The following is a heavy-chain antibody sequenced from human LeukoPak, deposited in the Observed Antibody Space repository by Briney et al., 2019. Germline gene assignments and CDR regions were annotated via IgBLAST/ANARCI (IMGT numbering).Heavy chain of an antibody. CDR2: IRQDGSEK. Sequence: GGSLRLSCETSGFSFSTYWMAWVRQPPGKGLEWVANIRQDGSEKYYVDSVKGRFTISRDIAKQSVFLQMHSLRAEDTAVYYCLRGDRRDYWGQGTLVTVSS. CDR1: GFSFSTYW. V-gene: IGHV3-7*01. J-gene: IGHJ4*02. CDR3: LRGDRRDY.